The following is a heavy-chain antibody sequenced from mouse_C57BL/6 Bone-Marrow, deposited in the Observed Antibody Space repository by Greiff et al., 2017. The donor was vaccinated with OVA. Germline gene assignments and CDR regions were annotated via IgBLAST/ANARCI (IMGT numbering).Heavy chain of an antibody. CDR3: ARGGASTFAY. V-gene: IGHV1-42*01. CDR2: INPSTGGT. J-gene: IGHJ3*01. D-gene: IGHD1-1*02. Sequence: VQLQQSGPELVKPGASVKISCKASGYSFTGYYMNWVKQSPEKSLEWIGEINPSTGGTTYNQKFKAKATLTVDKSSSTAYMQLKGLTSEDSAVYYCARGGASTFAYGGQGTLVTVSA. CDR1: GYSFTGYY.